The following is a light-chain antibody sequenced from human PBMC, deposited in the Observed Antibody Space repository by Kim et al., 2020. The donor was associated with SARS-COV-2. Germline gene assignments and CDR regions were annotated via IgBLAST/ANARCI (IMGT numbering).Light chain of an antibody. CDR2: GAS. CDR3: QQYQEWPLS. CDR1: QNIGSS. Sequence: ASTGERVTLSCRASQNIGSSLAWYQQKPGQAPWLLIYGASTRATDIPARFSGSGSGTEFTLTISSLESEDSAVYYCQQYQEWPLSFGGGTKVDIK. J-gene: IGKJ4*01. V-gene: IGKV3-15*01.